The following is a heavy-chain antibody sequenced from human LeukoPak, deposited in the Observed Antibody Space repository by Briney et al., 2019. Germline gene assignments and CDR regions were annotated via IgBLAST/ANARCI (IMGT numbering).Heavy chain of an antibody. J-gene: IGHJ3*02. CDR2: ISWNSGSI. V-gene: IGHV3-9*01. CDR1: GFTFDDYA. CDR3: AKESGTDSI. D-gene: IGHD1-1*01. Sequence: GRSLRLSCAASGFTFDDYAMHWVRQAPGKGLEWVSGISWNSGSIGYADSVKGRFTISRDNAKNSLYLQMNSLRAEDTALYYCAKESGTDSIWGQGTMVTVPS.